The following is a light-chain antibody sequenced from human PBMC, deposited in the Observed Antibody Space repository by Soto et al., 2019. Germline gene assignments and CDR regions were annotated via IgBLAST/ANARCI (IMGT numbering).Light chain of an antibody. CDR2: GNS. Sequence: QSVLTQPPSVSGAPGQRVTISCTESSSNIRAGYDVHWYQQLPGTAPKLLIYGNSNRPSGVPDRFSGSKPGTSASLAITGLQAEDEADYYCQSYDSSLSGWVFGGGTKVTVL. CDR1: SSNIRAGYD. J-gene: IGLJ3*02. CDR3: QSYDSSLSGWV. V-gene: IGLV1-40*01.